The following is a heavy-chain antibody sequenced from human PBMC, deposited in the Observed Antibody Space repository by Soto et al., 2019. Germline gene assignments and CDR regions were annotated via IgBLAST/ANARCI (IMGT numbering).Heavy chain of an antibody. Sequence: SETLSLTCTVSGGSISSSSYYWGWIRQPPGKGLEWIGSIYYSGSTYYNPSLESRVTISVDTSKNQFSLKLSSVTAADTAVYYCARLGAYYQSLDPWGPGTLVTVS. D-gene: IGHD2-21*01. CDR3: ARLGAYYQSLDP. CDR2: IYYSGST. V-gene: IGHV4-39*01. CDR1: GGSISSSSYY. J-gene: IGHJ5*02.